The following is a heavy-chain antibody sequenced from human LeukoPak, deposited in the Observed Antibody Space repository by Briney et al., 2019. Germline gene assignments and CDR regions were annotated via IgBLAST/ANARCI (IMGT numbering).Heavy chain of an antibody. J-gene: IGHJ6*02. Sequence: SETLSLTCAVYGGSFSGYYWSSIRQPPGKGLEWIGGINHSGSTNYNPSLKSRVTISVDTSKNQFSLKLSSVTAADTAVYYCARGGRPLLGPPRGYYYYGMDVWGQGTTVTVSS. CDR3: ARGGRPLLGPPRGYYYYGMDV. D-gene: IGHD1-26*01. CDR2: INHSGST. CDR1: GGSFSGYY. V-gene: IGHV4-34*01.